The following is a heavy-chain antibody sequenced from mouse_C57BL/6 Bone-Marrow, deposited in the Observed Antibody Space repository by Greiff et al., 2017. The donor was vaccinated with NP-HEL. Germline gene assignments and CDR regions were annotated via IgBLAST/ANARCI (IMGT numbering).Heavy chain of an antibody. CDR1: GYTFTSYG. CDR2: IYPRSGNT. D-gene: IGHD1-1*01. CDR3: ARWYYGSSYGAWFAY. V-gene: IGHV1-81*01. Sequence: QVQLQQSGAELARPGASVKLSCKASGYTFTSYGISWVKQRTGQGLEWIGEIYPRSGNTYYNEKFKGKATLTADKSSSTAYMELRSLTSEDSAVYFCARWYYGSSYGAWFAYWGQGTLVTVSA. J-gene: IGHJ3*01.